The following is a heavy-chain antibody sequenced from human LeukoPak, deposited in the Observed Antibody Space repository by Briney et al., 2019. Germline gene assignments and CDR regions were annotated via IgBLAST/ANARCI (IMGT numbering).Heavy chain of an antibody. CDR3: ANKGVPIGSGWYAY. D-gene: IGHD6-19*01. J-gene: IGHJ4*02. CDR1: GFTFSSYA. Sequence: GGSLRLSCAVSGFTFSSYAMSWVRQAPGKGLEWVPGISGSGGSKYYADSVKGRFTISRDNSKNTLYLQMNTLRVEDTAVYYCANKGVPIGSGWYAYWGQGTLVTVSS. CDR2: ISGSGGSK. V-gene: IGHV3-23*01.